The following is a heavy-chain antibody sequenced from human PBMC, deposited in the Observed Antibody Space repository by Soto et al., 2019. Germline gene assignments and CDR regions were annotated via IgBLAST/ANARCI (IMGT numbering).Heavy chain of an antibody. Sequence: SETLSLTCTVSGGSISSYYWSWIRQPPGKGLDWIGYIYYSGSTNYNPSLKSRVTISVDTSKNQFSLKLSSVTAADTAVYYCARARPGDIVVVPADHDHFDYWGQGTLVTVSS. V-gene: IGHV4-59*01. D-gene: IGHD2-2*01. CDR1: GGSISSYY. CDR3: ARARPGDIVVVPADHDHFDY. CDR2: IYYSGST. J-gene: IGHJ4*02.